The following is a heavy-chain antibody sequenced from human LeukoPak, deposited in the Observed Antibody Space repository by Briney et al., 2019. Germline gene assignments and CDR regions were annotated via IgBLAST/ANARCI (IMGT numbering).Heavy chain of an antibody. D-gene: IGHD6-19*01. Sequence: PGGSLRLSCAASGFTFDDYAMHWVRQAPGKGLEWVSGISWNSGSIGYADSVKGRFTISRDNAKNSLYLQMNSLRAEDTALYYCAKDIGSGWLYGMDVWGQGTTVTVSS. V-gene: IGHV3-9*01. CDR3: AKDIGSGWLYGMDV. CDR1: GFTFDDYA. J-gene: IGHJ6*02. CDR2: ISWNSGSI.